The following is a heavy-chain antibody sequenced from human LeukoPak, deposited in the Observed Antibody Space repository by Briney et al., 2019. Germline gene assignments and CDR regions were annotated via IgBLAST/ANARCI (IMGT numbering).Heavy chain of an antibody. D-gene: IGHD3-22*01. Sequence: PGGSLRLSCAASGVAFDSHGMHWVRQSPGKGLEWVAVIWYDGSNKDYADSVKGRFTISRDNSKNTLYLQMNSLRAEDTAVYHCARARNNYDSSSFSALDYWGQGTLVTVSS. CDR2: IWYDGSNK. CDR3: ARARNNYDSSSFSALDY. CDR1: GVAFDSHG. J-gene: IGHJ4*02. V-gene: IGHV3-33*01.